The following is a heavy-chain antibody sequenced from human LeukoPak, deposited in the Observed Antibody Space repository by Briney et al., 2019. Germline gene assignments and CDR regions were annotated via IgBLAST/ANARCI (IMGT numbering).Heavy chain of an antibody. V-gene: IGHV4-4*07. J-gene: IGHJ5*02. Sequence: SETLSLTCTVSGASITNYYWNWIRQPAGKGLEWIGRIYTNGNIKYNPSLNSRVTLSVDTSKNQFSLRLSSVTAADTAVYYCARGGVPGAGNWFDPWGQGTLVTVSS. D-gene: IGHD2-2*01. CDR3: ARGGVPGAGNWFDP. CDR1: GASITNYY. CDR2: IYTNGNI.